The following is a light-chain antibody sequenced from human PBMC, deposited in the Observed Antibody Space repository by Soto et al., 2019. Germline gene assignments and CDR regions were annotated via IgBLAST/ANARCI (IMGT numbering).Light chain of an antibody. CDR2: ENN. CDR1: SGSIASNY. CDR3: QSYDNNNHWV. J-gene: IGLJ3*02. Sequence: NFMLTQPHSVSESPGKTVTISCTRASGSIASNYVQWYQQRPGSAPTTVIYENNQRPSGVPDRFSGSIDSSSNSASLTITGLRTDDEADYYCQSYDNNNHWVFGGGTQLTVL. V-gene: IGLV6-57*03.